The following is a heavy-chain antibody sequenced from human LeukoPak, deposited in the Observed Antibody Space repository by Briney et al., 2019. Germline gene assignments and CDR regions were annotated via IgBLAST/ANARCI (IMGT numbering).Heavy chain of an antibody. CDR3: ARNSSDWYGYMDV. CDR2: ISTYNGYA. D-gene: IGHD6-19*01. Sequence: ASVKVSCKASGCTFTSYGISWVRQAPGQGLEWMGWISTYNGYANYAQKLQGRVTMTTETSTSTAYMELRSLRSDDTAVYYCARNSSDWYGYMDVWGKGTTVTVSS. CDR1: GCTFTSYG. V-gene: IGHV1-18*01. J-gene: IGHJ6*04.